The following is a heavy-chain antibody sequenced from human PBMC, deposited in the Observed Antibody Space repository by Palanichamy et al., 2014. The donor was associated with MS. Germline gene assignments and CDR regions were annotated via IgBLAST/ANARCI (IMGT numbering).Heavy chain of an antibody. CDR3: ARVRSRRNRITIFGVATTGAFDI. CDR2: INPSGGST. V-gene: IGHV1-46*03. J-gene: IGHJ3*02. CDR1: GYTFTSYY. Sequence: QVQLVQSGAEVKKPGASVKVSCKASGYTFTSYYMHWVRQAPGQGLEWMGIINPSGGSTSYARKFQGRVTMTRDTSTSTVYMELSSLRSEDTAVYYCARVRSRRNRITIFGVATTGAFDIWGQGTMVTVSS. D-gene: IGHD3-3*01.